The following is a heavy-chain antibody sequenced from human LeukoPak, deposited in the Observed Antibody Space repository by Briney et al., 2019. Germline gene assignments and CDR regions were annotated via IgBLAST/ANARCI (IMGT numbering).Heavy chain of an antibody. J-gene: IGHJ5*02. Sequence: ASVKVSCKASGGTFSSYAISWVRQAPGQGLEWMGRIIPILGIANYAQKFQGRVTITADKSTSTAYMELSSLRSEDTAVYYCARPRTYYDSSDNWFDPWGQGTLVTVSS. V-gene: IGHV1-69*04. CDR1: GGTFSSYA. CDR3: ARPRTYYDSSDNWFDP. D-gene: IGHD3-22*01. CDR2: IIPILGIA.